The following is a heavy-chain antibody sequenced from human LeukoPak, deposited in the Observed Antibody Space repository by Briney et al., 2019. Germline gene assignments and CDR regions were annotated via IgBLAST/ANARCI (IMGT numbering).Heavy chain of an antibody. CDR3: ARDGTNWNFFDY. V-gene: IGHV4-39*07. D-gene: IGHD1-1*01. CDR2: IYYSGST. J-gene: IGHJ4*02. CDR1: GGSISSSSYY. Sequence: SETLSLTCTVSGGSISSSSYYWGWIRQPPGKGLEWIGSIYYSGSTYYNPSLKSRVTTSVDTSKNQFSLKLSSVTAADTAVYYCARDGTNWNFFDYWGQGTLVTVSS.